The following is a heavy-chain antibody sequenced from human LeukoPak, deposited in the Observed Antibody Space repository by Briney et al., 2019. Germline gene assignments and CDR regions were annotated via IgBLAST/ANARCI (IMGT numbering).Heavy chain of an antibody. J-gene: IGHJ4*02. CDR1: GGSISSYY. Sequence: SETLSLTCTVSGGSISSYYWTWIRQPAGKGLEWIGRISTSGNTNYTPSLMSRVTMSVDTSRNQFSLKLTSVTAADAAVYYCARGEGNYFDYWGQGALVTVSS. CDR3: ARGEGNYFDY. V-gene: IGHV4-4*07. CDR2: ISTSGNT.